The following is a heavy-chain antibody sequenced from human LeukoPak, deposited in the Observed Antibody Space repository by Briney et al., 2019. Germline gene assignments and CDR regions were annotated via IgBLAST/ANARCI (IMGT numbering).Heavy chain of an antibody. CDR3: ARFIVAPPNWFDP. D-gene: IGHD2-15*01. V-gene: IGHV4-34*01. CDR1: GGSFSGYY. Sequence: SETLSLTCAVYGGSFSGYYWSWIRQPPGKGLEWIGEINHSGSTNYNPSLKSRVTISVDTSKNQFSLKLSSVTAADTAVYYCARFIVAPPNWFDPRGQGTLVTVSS. J-gene: IGHJ5*02. CDR2: INHSGST.